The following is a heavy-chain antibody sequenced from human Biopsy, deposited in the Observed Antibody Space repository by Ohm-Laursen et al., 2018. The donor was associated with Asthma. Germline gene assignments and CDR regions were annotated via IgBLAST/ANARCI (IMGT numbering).Heavy chain of an antibody. CDR1: GFTFRNFG. CDR2: ISSDVRE. D-gene: IGHD2-21*01. Sequence: SLRLSCSASGFTFRNFGMHWVRQAPGKGLEWVALISSDVREWYADSVKGRFTISRDNSKNTLDLQMNSLRGDDTAVYYCVRWRSGYPDHYSDFWGLGTLVTVSS. J-gene: IGHJ4*02. V-gene: IGHV3-30*03. CDR3: VRWRSGYPDHYSDF.